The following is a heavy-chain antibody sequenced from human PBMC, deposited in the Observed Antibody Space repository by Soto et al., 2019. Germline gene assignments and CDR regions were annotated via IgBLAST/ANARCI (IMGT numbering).Heavy chain of an antibody. J-gene: IGHJ6*02. Sequence: KPSETLSLTCAVYGGSFSGYYWSWIRQPPGKGLEWIGEINHSGSTNYNPSLKSRVTISVDTSKNQFSLKLSSVTAADTAVYYCARRVAAPPIVYYYYYYGMDVWGQGTTVTVSS. CDR2: INHSGST. D-gene: IGHD6-6*01. CDR1: GGSFSGYY. CDR3: ARRVAAPPIVYYYYYYGMDV. V-gene: IGHV4-34*01.